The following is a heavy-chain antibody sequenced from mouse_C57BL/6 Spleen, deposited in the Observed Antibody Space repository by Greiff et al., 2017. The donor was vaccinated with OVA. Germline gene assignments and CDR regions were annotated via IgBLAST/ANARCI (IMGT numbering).Heavy chain of an antibody. CDR2: IYPSDSET. CDR3: ARYITTVVDWYFDV. J-gene: IGHJ1*03. D-gene: IGHD1-1*01. Sequence: QVQLQQPGAELVRPGSSVKLSCKASGYTFTSYWMDWVKQRPGQGLEWIGNIYPSDSETHYNQKFKDKATLTVDKSSSTAYMQLSSLTSEDSAVYYCARYITTVVDWYFDVWGTGTTVTVSS. CDR1: GYTFTSYW. V-gene: IGHV1-61*01.